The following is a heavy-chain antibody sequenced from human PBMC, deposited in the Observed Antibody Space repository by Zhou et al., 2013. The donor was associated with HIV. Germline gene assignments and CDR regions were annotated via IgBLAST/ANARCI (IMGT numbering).Heavy chain of an antibody. CDR3: AIKGTGDRGWFDP. CDR1: GGTFRSYA. D-gene: IGHD7-27*01. V-gene: IGHV1-69*01. J-gene: IGHJ5*02. CDR2: IVPIFNKP. Sequence: QVQLVQSASEVRKPGASVKVSCKASGGTFRSYAFSWVRLAPGQGLEWLGDIVPIFNKPNYAQQIQGRVTITADEATSTAYMELRSLRSDDTAVYYCAIKGTGDRGWFDPWGQGTLVTVSS.